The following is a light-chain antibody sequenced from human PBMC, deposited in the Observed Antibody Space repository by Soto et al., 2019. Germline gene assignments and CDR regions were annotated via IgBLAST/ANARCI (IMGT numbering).Light chain of an antibody. J-gene: IGKJ1*01. V-gene: IGKV1-5*01. CDR1: QSISSW. CDR2: DAS. Sequence: DMHTTHAPSTMSASVGERVTVTCRASQSISSWLAWYQQKPGKAPKVLIYDASSLESGVPSRFRGSGSGTEFTLTIGSLQPDDFATYFCQQYNTYSTFGQGTRWIS. CDR3: QQYNTYST.